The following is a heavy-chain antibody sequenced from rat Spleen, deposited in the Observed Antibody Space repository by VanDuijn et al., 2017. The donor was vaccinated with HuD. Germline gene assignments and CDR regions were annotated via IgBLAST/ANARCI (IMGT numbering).Heavy chain of an antibody. CDR2: LNSAGST. Sequence: EVQLQESGPGLVKPSQSLSLTCSVTAYSITSSYRWNWIRKFPGNKLEWMGHLNSAGSTNYNPSLKSRISITRDTSKNQFFLQVNSLTTEDTATYYCARSEGTHYYLPFADWGQGTLVTVSS. J-gene: IGHJ3*01. CDR3: ARSEGTHYYLPFAD. CDR1: AYSITSSYR. D-gene: IGHD1-12*02. V-gene: IGHV3-3*01.